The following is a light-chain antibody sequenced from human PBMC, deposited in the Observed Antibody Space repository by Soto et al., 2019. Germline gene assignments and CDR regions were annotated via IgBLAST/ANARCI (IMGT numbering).Light chain of an antibody. CDR1: QGISNY. Sequence: DIQMTQSPASLSASVEDRVTITCRASQGISNYLAWYQQKPGKVPKLLIYAASTLQSGVPSRFSGSGSGTDFTLTITSLQPEDVATYYCQKYSSVITFGQGTRLEIK. CDR3: QKYSSVIT. J-gene: IGKJ5*01. V-gene: IGKV1-27*01. CDR2: AAS.